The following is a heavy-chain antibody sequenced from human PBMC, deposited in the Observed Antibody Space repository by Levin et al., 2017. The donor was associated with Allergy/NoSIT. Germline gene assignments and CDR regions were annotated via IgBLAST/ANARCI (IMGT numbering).Heavy chain of an antibody. V-gene: IGHV3-15*01. CDR3: TGRVPNDYGDYFSF. J-gene: IGHJ4*02. Sequence: PGGSLRLSCAASGFSFGDAWMSWVRQAPGKGLEWVGLLQSKTYVGTTDYAAPVKVRFTISSDDSTNTLYLQMNSLRADDTAVYYCTGRVPNDYGDYFSFWGQGTLVTVSS. CDR1: GFSFGDAW. D-gene: IGHD4-17*01. CDR2: LQSKTYVGTT.